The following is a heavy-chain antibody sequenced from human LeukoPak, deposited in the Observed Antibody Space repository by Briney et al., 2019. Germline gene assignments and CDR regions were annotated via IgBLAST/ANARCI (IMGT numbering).Heavy chain of an antibody. CDR3: ARVGVVVPAGFDY. V-gene: IGHV4-34*01. D-gene: IGHD2-2*01. Sequence: SETLSLTCAVYGGSFSGYYWSWIRQPPGKGLEWIGEINHSGSTNYNPSLRSRVTISVDTSKNQFSLKLSSVTAADTAVYYCARVGVVVPAGFDYWGQGTLATVSS. CDR2: INHSGST. CDR1: GGSFSGYY. J-gene: IGHJ4*02.